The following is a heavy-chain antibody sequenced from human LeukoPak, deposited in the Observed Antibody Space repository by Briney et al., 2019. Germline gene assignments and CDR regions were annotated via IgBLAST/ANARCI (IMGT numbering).Heavy chain of an antibody. V-gene: IGHV3-21*01. CDR2: ISSSSSYI. D-gene: IGHD3-22*01. CDR1: GFTFSSYS. J-gene: IGHJ4*02. CDR3: ARQYYYDSSGYSYYFDY. Sequence: GGSLRLSCAASGFTFSSYSMNWVRQAPGNGLEWVSSISSSSSYIYYADSVKGRFTISRDNAKNSLYLQMNSLRAEDTAVYYCARQYYYDSSGYSYYFDYWGQGTLVTVSS.